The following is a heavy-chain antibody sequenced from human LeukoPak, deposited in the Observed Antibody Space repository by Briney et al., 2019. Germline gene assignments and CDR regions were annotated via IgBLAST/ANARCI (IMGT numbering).Heavy chain of an antibody. V-gene: IGHV4-38-2*01. CDR2: IYHSGST. Sequence: PSETLSLTCAVSGYSISSGYYWGWIRQPPGEGLEWIGIIYHSGSTYYNPSLKSRVTISVDTSKNQFSLKLSSVTAADTAVYYCARLGSGYPFWFDPGGQGTLVTVSS. J-gene: IGHJ5*02. CDR1: GYSISSGYY. D-gene: IGHD5-12*01. CDR3: ARLGSGYPFWFDP.